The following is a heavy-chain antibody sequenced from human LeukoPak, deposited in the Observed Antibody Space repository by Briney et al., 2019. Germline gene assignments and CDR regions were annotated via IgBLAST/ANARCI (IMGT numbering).Heavy chain of an antibody. Sequence: SETLSLTCTVSGGSISSHYCWGWIRQPPGKGLGWIGSMYYSGSTYYNPSLKSRVTISVDTSKNQFSLKLSSVTAADTAVYYCARQAVAGRTFDYWGQGTLVTVSS. V-gene: IGHV4-39*01. D-gene: IGHD6-19*01. CDR2: MYYSGST. CDR3: ARQAVAGRTFDY. CDR1: GGSISSHYC. J-gene: IGHJ4*02.